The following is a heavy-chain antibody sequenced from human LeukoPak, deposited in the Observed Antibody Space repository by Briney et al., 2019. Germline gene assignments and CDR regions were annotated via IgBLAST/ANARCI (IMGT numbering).Heavy chain of an antibody. V-gene: IGHV4-59*01. CDR1: GGSISSYY. CDR3: ARVPEGYCSSTSCYGDYYYYYMDV. J-gene: IGHJ6*03. Sequence: PSETLSLTCTVSGGSISSYYWGWIRQPPGKGLEWVGYIYYSGSTNYNPSLKSRVTISVDTSKNQFFLKLSSVTAADTAVYYCARVPEGYCSSTSCYGDYYYYYMDVWGKGTTVTVSS. D-gene: IGHD2-2*01. CDR2: IYYSGST.